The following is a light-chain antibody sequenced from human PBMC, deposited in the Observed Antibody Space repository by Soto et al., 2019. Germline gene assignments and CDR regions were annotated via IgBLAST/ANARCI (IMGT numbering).Light chain of an antibody. CDR2: GVS. V-gene: IGLV2-14*01. Sequence: QSALTQPASVSGSPGQSITISCTGTITDIGAYNYVSWYQQHPGKAPKLLIYGVSSRPSGVSNRFSGSKSGNAAYLTISGLQADDVAEYYCSSYTSSITPYVFGTGTKLTVL. CDR1: ITDIGAYNY. J-gene: IGLJ1*01. CDR3: SSYTSSITPYV.